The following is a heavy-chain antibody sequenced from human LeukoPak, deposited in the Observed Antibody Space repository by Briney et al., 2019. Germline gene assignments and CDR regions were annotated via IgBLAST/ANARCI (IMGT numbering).Heavy chain of an antibody. Sequence: PSQTLSLTCTVSGGSISSGGYYWSWIRQHPGKGLEWIGYIYYSGSTYYNPSLKSRVTISVDTSKNQFSLKLSSVTAADTAVYYCARGRITIFGVVITPVPLYMDVWGKGTTVTVSS. CDR1: GGSISSGGYY. J-gene: IGHJ6*03. CDR3: ARGRITIFGVVITPVPLYMDV. CDR2: IYYSGST. V-gene: IGHV4-31*03. D-gene: IGHD3-3*01.